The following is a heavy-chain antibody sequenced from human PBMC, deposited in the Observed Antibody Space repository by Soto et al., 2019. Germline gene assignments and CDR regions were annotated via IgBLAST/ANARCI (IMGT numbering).Heavy chain of an antibody. J-gene: IGHJ4*02. D-gene: IGHD3-22*01. V-gene: IGHV3-33*01. CDR2: IWYDGSNK. Sequence: PGGSLRLSCAASGFTFSSYGMHWVRQAPGKGLEWVAVIWYDGSNKYYADSVKGRFTISRDNSKNTLYLQMNSLRAEDTAVYYCARADYYDSSGYHNFDYWGQGTLVTVS. CDR3: ARADYYDSSGYHNFDY. CDR1: GFTFSSYG.